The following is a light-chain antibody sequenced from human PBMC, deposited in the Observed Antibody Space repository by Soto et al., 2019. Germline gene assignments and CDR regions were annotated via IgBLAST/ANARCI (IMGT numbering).Light chain of an antibody. CDR3: TVWDDSLRGRL. V-gene: IGLV1-47*01. Sequence: QSVLTQPPSASGTPGQRVTISCSGSSSNIESNYVYWYQQLPGTAPRLLIYRNNQRPSGVPDRLSGSQSGTSASLAISALRSEDEADYYCTVWDDSLRGRLFGGGTKLTVL. CDR1: SSNIESNY. J-gene: IGLJ2*01. CDR2: RNN.